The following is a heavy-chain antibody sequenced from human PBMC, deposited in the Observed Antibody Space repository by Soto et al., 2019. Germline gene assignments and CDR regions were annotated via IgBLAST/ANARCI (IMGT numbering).Heavy chain of an antibody. CDR1: GYTFTSYG. CDR3: ARDVLRFLEWSPGGSWFDP. V-gene: IGHV1-18*01. CDR2: ISAYNGNT. Sequence: GASVKVSCKASGYTFTSYGISWVRQAPGQGLEWMGWISAYNGNTNYAQKLQGRVTMTTDTSTSTAYMELRSLRSDDTAVYYCARDVLRFLEWSPGGSWFDPWGQGTLVTV. J-gene: IGHJ5*02. D-gene: IGHD3-3*01.